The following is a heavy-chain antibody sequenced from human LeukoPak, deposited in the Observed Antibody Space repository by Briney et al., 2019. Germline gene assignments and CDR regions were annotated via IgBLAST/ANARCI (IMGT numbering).Heavy chain of an antibody. Sequence: GGSLRLSCAASGFTFSSYGMGWVRQAPGKGLEWVSAISGSGGSTYYADSVKGRFTISRDNSKNTLYLQMNSLRAEDTAVYYCARDLAPSITIFGVVIVFGYWGQGTQVTVSS. V-gene: IGHV3-23*01. CDR3: ARDLAPSITIFGVVIVFGY. CDR2: ISGSGGST. CDR1: GFTFSSYG. J-gene: IGHJ4*02. D-gene: IGHD3-3*01.